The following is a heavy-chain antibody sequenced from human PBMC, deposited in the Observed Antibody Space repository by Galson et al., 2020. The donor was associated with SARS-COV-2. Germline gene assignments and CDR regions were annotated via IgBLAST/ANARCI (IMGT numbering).Heavy chain of an antibody. Sequence: GGSLRLSCKGSGYSYTSYWIGWVRQMPGKGLEWMGIIYPGDSDTRYSPSFQGQVTISADKSISTAYLQWRSLKASDTAMYYCARRYYYDSSGYYPALDAFEIWGQGTMVTVSS. CDR1: GYSYTSYW. D-gene: IGHD3-22*01. CDR3: ARRYYYDSSGYYPALDAFEI. J-gene: IGHJ3*02. V-gene: IGHV5-51*01. CDR2: IYPGDSDT.